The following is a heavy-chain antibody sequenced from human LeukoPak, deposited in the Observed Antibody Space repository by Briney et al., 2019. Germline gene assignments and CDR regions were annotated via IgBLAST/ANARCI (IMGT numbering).Heavy chain of an antibody. Sequence: ASVKVSCKASGYTFTGYYMHWVRQAPGQGLEWMGWINPNSGGTNYAQKFQGRVTMTRDTSISTAYMELSRLRSDDTAVYYCARDVMDFWSGYYDYWGQGTLVTVSS. CDR1: GYTFTGYY. D-gene: IGHD3-3*01. J-gene: IGHJ4*02. CDR2: INPNSGGT. V-gene: IGHV1-2*02. CDR3: ARDVMDFWSGYYDY.